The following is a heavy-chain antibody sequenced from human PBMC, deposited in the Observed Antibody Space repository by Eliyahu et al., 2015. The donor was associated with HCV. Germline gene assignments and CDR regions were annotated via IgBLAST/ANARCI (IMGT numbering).Heavy chain of an antibody. V-gene: IGHV4-30-4*01. D-gene: IGHD4-11*01. CDR3: ARLYGNHENYFDQ. CDR2: IYYDGST. J-gene: IGHJ4*02. CDR1: GASITRESHY. Sequence: QVQLQESGPGLVEPLQTLSLTCTVSGASITRESHYWSWVRQRPGKGLEWIGYIYYDGSTYYNPSLKSRVRTSVDTSKNQFSLKLSSVTAADTAIYYCARLYGNHENYFDQWGQGTLVTVSS.